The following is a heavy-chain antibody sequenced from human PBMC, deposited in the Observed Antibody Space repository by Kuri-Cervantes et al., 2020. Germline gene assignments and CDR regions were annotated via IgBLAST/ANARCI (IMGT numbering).Heavy chain of an antibody. CDR2: VSWNSARI. CDR1: GFMFGDYA. J-gene: IGHJ4*02. V-gene: IGHV3-9*01. Sequence: GGSLRLSCAASGFMFGDYAMHWVRQAPGKGLEWISCVSWNSARIDYADSVKGRFTISRDNDKNSLYLQMNSLRAEDTAVYYCARDPNYDYVWGSYRSPLDYWGQGTLVTVSS. CDR3: ARDPNYDYVWGSYRSPLDY. D-gene: IGHD3-16*02.